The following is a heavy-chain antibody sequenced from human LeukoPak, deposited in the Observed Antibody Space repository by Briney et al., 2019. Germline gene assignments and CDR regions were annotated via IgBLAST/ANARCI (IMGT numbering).Heavy chain of an antibody. D-gene: IGHD4-17*01. J-gene: IGHJ4*02. CDR2: IYYSGST. CDR1: GGSISSGDYY. V-gene: IGHV4-30-4*01. Sequence: SETLSLTCTVSGGSISSGDYYWSWIRQPPGKGLEWIGYIYYSGSTYYNPSLKSRVTISVDTSKNQFSLKLSSVTAADTAVYYCASGATYDCGDYGWGYFDYWGQGTLVTVSS. CDR3: ASGATYDCGDYGWGYFDY.